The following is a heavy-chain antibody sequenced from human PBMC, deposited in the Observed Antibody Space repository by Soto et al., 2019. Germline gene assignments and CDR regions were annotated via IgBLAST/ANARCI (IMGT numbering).Heavy chain of an antibody. D-gene: IGHD6-25*01. CDR2: IIPMLDVT. J-gene: IGHJ2*01. CDR3: AREPGGDWYFDL. Sequence: QVQLVQSGAEVKRPGSSVKVACKASGGTFTSYTFSWVRQAPGQGLEWMGRIIPMLDVTSYAQEFQGRLTVTADKSTSTVYMELSSLKSEDTALFYCAREPGGDWYFDLWGRGTLVTVSS. CDR1: GGTFTSYT. V-gene: IGHV1-69*04.